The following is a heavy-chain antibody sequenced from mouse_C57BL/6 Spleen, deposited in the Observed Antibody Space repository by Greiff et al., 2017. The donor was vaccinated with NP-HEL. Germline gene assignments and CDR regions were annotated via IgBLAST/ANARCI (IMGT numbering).Heavy chain of an antibody. D-gene: IGHD2-3*01. V-gene: IGHV1-82*01. CDR1: GYAFSSSW. Sequence: QVQLKESGPELVKPGASVKISCKASGYAFSSSWMNWVKQRPGKGLEWIGRIYPGDGDTNYNGKFKGKATLTADKSSSTAYMQLSSLTSEDSAVYFCARFLIYDDAMDYWGQGTSVTVSS. CDR2: IYPGDGDT. CDR3: ARFLIYDDAMDY. J-gene: IGHJ4*01.